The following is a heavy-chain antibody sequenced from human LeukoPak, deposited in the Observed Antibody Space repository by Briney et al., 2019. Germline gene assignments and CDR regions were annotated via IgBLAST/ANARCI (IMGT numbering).Heavy chain of an antibody. V-gene: IGHV1-18*01. CDR3: ARDIRRRGSYYYYMDV. J-gene: IGHJ6*03. Sequence: ASVKVSCKASGYSFTSYGISWVRQAPGQGLEWMGWISAYNGNTNYAQKLQGRVTMTTDTSTSTAYMELRSLRSDDTAVYYCARDIRRRGSYYYYMDVWGKGTTVTISS. D-gene: IGHD1-26*01. CDR1: GYSFTSYG. CDR2: ISAYNGNT.